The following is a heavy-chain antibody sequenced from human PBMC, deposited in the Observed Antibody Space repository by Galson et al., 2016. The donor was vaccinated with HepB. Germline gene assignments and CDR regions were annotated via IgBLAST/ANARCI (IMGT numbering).Heavy chain of an antibody. V-gene: IGHV1-18*01. CDR2: INPYNGNT. J-gene: IGHJ6*02. D-gene: IGHD2-2*01. CDR3: ARDPRTTRYQLLEVYYYYYGMDV. Sequence: SVKVSCKASGYTFTSYGISWVRQAPGQGLEWMGWINPYNGNTNYAQTLQGRVTMTTDTSTSTAYMELRSLRSDDTAVYYCARDPRTTRYQLLEVYYYYYGMDVWGQGTTVTVSS. CDR1: GYTFTSYG.